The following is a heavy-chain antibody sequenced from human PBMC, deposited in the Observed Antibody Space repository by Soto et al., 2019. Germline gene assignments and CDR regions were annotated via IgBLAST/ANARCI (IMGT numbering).Heavy chain of an antibody. CDR1: GGSVNGYY. D-gene: IGHD2-15*01. CDR3: ARHGIVVAVAAYWFDP. J-gene: IGHJ5*02. CDR2: IYYSGST. V-gene: IGHV4-39*01. Sequence: SETLSLTCAVYGGSVNGYYWGWIRQPPGKGLEWIGSIYYSGSTYYNPSLKSRVTISVDTSKNQFSLKLSSVTAADTAVYYCARHGIVVAVAAYWFDPWGQGTLVTVSS.